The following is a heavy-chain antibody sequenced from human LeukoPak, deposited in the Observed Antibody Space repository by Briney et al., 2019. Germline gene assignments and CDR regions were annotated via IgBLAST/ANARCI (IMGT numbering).Heavy chain of an antibody. CDR1: GFTFSSYW. V-gene: IGHV3-7*01. CDR2: IKQDGSEK. Sequence: GGSLRLSCAASGFTFSSYWMNWVRQAPGKGLEWVANIKQDGSEKYYVDSVKGRFTVSRDNAKNTLYLQMNSLRAEDTAVYYCAGVQYCSSTSCYTGYYGMDVWGQGTTVTVSS. D-gene: IGHD2-2*02. CDR3: AGVQYCSSTSCYTGYYGMDV. J-gene: IGHJ6*02.